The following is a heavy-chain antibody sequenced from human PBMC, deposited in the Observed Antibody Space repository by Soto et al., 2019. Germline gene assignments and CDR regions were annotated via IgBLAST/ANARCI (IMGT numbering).Heavy chain of an antibody. D-gene: IGHD3-10*01. CDR1: GYTFTSYG. V-gene: IGHV1-18*01. CDR2: ISAYNGST. J-gene: IGHJ5*02. Sequence: ASVKVSCTASGYTFTSYGISWVRQAPGQGLEWMGWISAYNGSTNYAQKLQGRVTMTTDTSISTAYMELSRLRSDDTAVYYCARSGSGSYYHLVSWFGPWGQGTLVTVSS. CDR3: ARSGSGSYYHLVSWFGP.